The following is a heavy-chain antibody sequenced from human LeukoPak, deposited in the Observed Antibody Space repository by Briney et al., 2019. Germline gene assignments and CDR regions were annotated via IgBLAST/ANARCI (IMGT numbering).Heavy chain of an antibody. CDR1: GYTFTGYY. V-gene: IGHV1-2*06. Sequence: ASVKVSCKASGYTFTGYYMHWVRQAPGQGLEWMGRINPNSGGTNYAQKLQGGVTMTRDTSISTAYIELSRPRSDNTAVYYCARDAYVHNAFDIWGQGTMVTVSS. D-gene: IGHD1-1*01. CDR3: ARDAYVHNAFDI. CDR2: INPNSGGT. J-gene: IGHJ3*02.